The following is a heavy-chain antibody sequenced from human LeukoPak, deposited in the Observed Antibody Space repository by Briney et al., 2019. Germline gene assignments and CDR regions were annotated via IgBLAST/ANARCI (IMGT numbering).Heavy chain of an antibody. CDR1: GYTFNSYG. CDR3: ARFVTGTTQAFDI. Sequence: ASVKVSCKASGYTFNSYGISWVRQAPGQGLEWMGWINVNNGNTNYAQNFQGRVTMTTDTSTNTAYMELRSLRYDDTAVYYCARFVTGTTQAFDIWGQGTMVTVSS. V-gene: IGHV1-18*01. CDR2: INVNNGNT. D-gene: IGHD1-7*01. J-gene: IGHJ3*02.